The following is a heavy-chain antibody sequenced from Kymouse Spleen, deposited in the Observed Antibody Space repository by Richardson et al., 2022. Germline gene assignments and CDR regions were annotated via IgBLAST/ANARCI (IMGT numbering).Heavy chain of an antibody. D-gene: IGHD1-7*01. V-gene: IGHV4-39*01. CDR2: IYYSGST. CDR1: GGSISSSSYY. CDR3: ASITGTTLYYYYGMDV. Sequence: QLQLQESGPGLVKPSETLSLTCTVSGGSISSSSYYWGWIRQPPGKGLEWIGSIYYSGSTYYNPSLKSRVTISVDTSKNQFSLKLSSVTAADTAVYYCASITGTTLYYYYGMDVWGQGTTVTVSS. J-gene: IGHJ6*02.